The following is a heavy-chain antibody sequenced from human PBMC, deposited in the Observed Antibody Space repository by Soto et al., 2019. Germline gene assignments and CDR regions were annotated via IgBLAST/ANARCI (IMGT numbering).Heavy chain of an antibody. CDR3: ASSIGGTPYYYYYGMDV. CDR2: ISAYNGNT. V-gene: IGHV1-18*04. J-gene: IGHJ6*02. Sequence: ASVKVSCKASGYTFTSYGISWVRQAPGQGLEWMGWISAYNGNTNYAQKLQGRVTMTTDTSTSTAYMELRSLRSDDTAVYYCASSIGGTPYYYYYGMDVWGQGTTVTVSS. CDR1: GYTFTSYG. D-gene: IGHD2-15*01.